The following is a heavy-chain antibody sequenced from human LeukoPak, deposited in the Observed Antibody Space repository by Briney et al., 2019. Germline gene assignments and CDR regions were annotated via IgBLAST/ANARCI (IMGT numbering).Heavy chain of an antibody. V-gene: IGHV1-18*01. J-gene: IGHJ4*02. CDR2: ISPYKGNT. CDR1: GYTFTNFG. Sequence: ASVKVSCKASGYTFTNFGVNWVRQAPGQGLEWMGWISPYKGNTYYAQKFQGRVTMTTDTPTNTAYMVLWSLRPDDTAMYYCVIDSILSYYSDGSAYHGFDFWGQGTLVTVSS. D-gene: IGHD3-22*01. CDR3: VIDSILSYYSDGSAYHGFDF.